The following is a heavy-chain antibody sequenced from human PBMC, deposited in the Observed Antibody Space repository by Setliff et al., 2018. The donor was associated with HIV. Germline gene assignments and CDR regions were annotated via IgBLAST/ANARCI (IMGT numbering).Heavy chain of an antibody. V-gene: IGHV3-23*01. Sequence: GGSLRLSCAASGFTFDNVDMSWVRQAPGKGQEWVSSISKNSFSIYYTDSVKGRFTVSRDNSRDTLYRQMNSLRAEDTAVYYCATGRLRATSPFDNWGQGTLVTVSS. CDR1: GFTFDNVD. CDR2: ISKNSFSI. CDR3: ATGRLRATSPFDN. J-gene: IGHJ4*02. D-gene: IGHD1-26*01.